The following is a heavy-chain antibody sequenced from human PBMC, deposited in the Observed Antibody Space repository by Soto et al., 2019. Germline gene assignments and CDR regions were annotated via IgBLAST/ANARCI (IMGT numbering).Heavy chain of an antibody. J-gene: IGHJ4*02. CDR1: GFTFSDYW. D-gene: IGHD4-17*01. Sequence: GGSLRLSCAVSGFTFSDYWMSWVRQAPGKGLEWVSLISGSGGTTYYADSVKGRFTISRDNAENSVYLEMESLRDEDTALYYCARDVDADFRTDFDYWGRGTLVTVSS. CDR3: ARDVDADFRTDFDY. V-gene: IGHV3-11*01. CDR2: ISGSGGTT.